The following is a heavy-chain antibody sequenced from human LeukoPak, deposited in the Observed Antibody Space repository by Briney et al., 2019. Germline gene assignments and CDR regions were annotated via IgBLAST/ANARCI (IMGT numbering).Heavy chain of an antibody. CDR1: GFTFSNYA. J-gene: IGHJ3*02. D-gene: IGHD1-26*01. CDR2: ISFDATKE. CDR3: ARFKVGSNTTQKNAFDI. Sequence: GGSLRLSCAASGFTFSNYAMHWVRQAPGKGIEWVAVISFDATKEYFGKSVKGRFTISRDNSKSTLFLQMHSLRVEDTALYFCARFKVGSNTTQKNAFDIWGRGTVVTVSS. V-gene: IGHV3-30*01.